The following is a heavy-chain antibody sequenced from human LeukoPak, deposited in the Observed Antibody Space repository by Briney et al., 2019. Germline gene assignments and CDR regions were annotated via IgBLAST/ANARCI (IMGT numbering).Heavy chain of an antibody. CDR3: TREGNDWFRAFDI. CDR2: ISSRGNYT. V-gene: IGHV3-21*01. CDR1: GFTFSSVS. J-gene: IGHJ3*02. Sequence: GRSLSLSCAASGFTFSSVSMNWVRQAPGEGLEWVSSISSRGNYTYYGDSVKGRFTSARDNAKNSLDLQMNSLRVEDTAVYYCTREGNDWFRAFDIWGRGTMVTVSS. D-gene: IGHD1-1*01.